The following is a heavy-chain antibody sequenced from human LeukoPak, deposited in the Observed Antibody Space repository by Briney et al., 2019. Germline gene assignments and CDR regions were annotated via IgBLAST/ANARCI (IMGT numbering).Heavy chain of an antibody. J-gene: IGHJ6*03. CDR2: ISGSGGST. CDR1: GFTFSSYA. CDR3: AKAAAISISPHYYYYMDV. V-gene: IGHV3-23*01. D-gene: IGHD2-2*02. Sequence: GGSLRLPCAASGFTFSSYAMSWVRQAPGKGLEWVSAISGSGGSTYYADSVKGRFTISRDNSKNTLYLQMNSLKAEDTAVYYCAKAAAISISPHYYYYMDVWGKGTTVTVSS.